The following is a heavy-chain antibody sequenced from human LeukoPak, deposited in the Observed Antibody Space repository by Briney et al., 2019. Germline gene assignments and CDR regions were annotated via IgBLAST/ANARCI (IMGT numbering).Heavy chain of an antibody. J-gene: IGHJ4*02. V-gene: IGHV3-48*03. CDR3: ASGPRLLDGYILPFDY. CDR2: ISSSGSTI. D-gene: IGHD5-24*01. CDR1: GFTFSSYE. Sequence: GGSLRLSCAASGFTFSSYEMNWVRQAPGKGLEWVSYISSSGSTIYYADSVKGRFTISRDNAKNSLYLQMNSLRAEDTAVYYCASGPRLLDGYILPFDYWGQGTLVTVSS.